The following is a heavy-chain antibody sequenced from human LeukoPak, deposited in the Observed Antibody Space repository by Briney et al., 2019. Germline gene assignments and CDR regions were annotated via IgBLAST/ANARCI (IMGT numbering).Heavy chain of an antibody. CDR2: IYYSGST. J-gene: IGHJ5*02. Sequence: SETLSLTCTVSGGSISSSSYYWGWIRQPPGKGLEWIGSIYYSGSTYYNPSLKSRVTISVDTSKNQFSLKLSSVTAADTAVYYCARGSQQLAAGVDWFDPWGQGTLVTVSS. CDR3: ARGSQQLAAGVDWFDP. D-gene: IGHD6-13*01. V-gene: IGHV4-39*07. CDR1: GGSISSSSYY.